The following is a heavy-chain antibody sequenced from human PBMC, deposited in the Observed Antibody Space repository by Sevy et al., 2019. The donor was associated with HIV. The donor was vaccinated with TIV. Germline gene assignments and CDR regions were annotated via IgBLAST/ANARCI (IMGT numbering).Heavy chain of an antibody. J-gene: IGHJ4*02. CDR1: GYTFTTYR. CDR2: ISPHNGDT. Sequence: ASVKVSCKVSGYTFTTYRITWVRQAPGQGLESMGWISPHNGDTYYAQKFQGRVTLITDTSTTTVYMELRSLRSDDTAIYYCARAYCSGGRCYSLAFWGQGTLVTVSS. CDR3: ARAYCSGGRCYSLAF. V-gene: IGHV1-18*01. D-gene: IGHD2-15*01.